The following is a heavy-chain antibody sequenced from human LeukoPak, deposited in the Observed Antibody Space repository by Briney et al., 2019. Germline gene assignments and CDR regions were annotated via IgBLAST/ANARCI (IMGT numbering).Heavy chain of an antibody. CDR1: GYTFTGYY. J-gene: IGHJ4*02. CDR3: ARDTSPTMITSGFDY. CDR2: INPNSGGT. V-gene: IGHV1-2*02. Sequence: ASVKVSCKASGYTFTGYYMHWVRQAPGQGLEWMGWINPNSGGTNYAQKFQGRVTMTRDTSISTAYMEVSSLRSDDTAVYYCARDTSPTMITSGFDYWGQGTLVTVSS. D-gene: IGHD3-16*01.